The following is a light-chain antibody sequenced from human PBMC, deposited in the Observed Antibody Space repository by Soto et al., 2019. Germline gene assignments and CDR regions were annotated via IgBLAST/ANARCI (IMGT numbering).Light chain of an antibody. V-gene: IGKV3D-20*02. CDR2: GAS. CDR3: QQRSNWIT. CDR1: QSVSSSY. J-gene: IGKJ5*01. Sequence: TLSLSPGERATLSCRASQSVSSSYLAWYQQKPGQAPRLLIYGASSRATGIPDRYSGSGSGTDFTLTISSLEPEDFAVYYCQQRSNWITFGQGTRLEIK.